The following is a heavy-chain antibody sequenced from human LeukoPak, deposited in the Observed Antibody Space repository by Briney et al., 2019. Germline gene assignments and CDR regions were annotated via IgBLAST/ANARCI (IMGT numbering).Heavy chain of an antibody. Sequence: GGSLRLSCAASGFTFSNAWMNWVRQAPGKGLEWVGRIKSKTDGETTDYAAPVKGRFTISRDDSKNTLYLQMNSLKTEDTAVYYCTTDLIAVADDDYWGQGTLVAVS. J-gene: IGHJ4*02. V-gene: IGHV3-15*01. CDR1: GFTFSNAW. CDR3: TTDLIAVADDDY. CDR2: IKSKTDGETT. D-gene: IGHD6-19*01.